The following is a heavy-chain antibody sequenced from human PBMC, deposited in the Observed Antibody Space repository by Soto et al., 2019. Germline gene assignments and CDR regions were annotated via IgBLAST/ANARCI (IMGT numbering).Heavy chain of an antibody. Sequence: RASVKVSCKASGYTFTGYYMHWVRQAPGQGLEWMGWINPNSGGTNYAQKFQGWVTMTRDTSISTAYMELSRLRSDDTAVYYCARVGVAAAGIGSWFDPWGQGTLVTVSS. J-gene: IGHJ5*02. CDR2: INPNSGGT. V-gene: IGHV1-2*04. CDR3: ARVGVAAAGIGSWFDP. CDR1: GYTFTGYY. D-gene: IGHD6-13*01.